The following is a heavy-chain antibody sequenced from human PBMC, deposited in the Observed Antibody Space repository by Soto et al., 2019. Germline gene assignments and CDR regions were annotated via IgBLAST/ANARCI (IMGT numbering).Heavy chain of an antibody. J-gene: IGHJ4*02. CDR1: GYSISSGYY. V-gene: IGHV4-38-2*01. CDR3: ARVNYDSSGLDY. CDR2: IYHSGST. Sequence: SETLSLTCAVSGYSISSGYYWGWIRQPPGKGLEWIGSIYHSGSTYYNPPLKSRVTISVDTSKNQFSLKLSSVTAADTAVYYCARVNYDSSGLDYWGQGTLVTVSS. D-gene: IGHD3-22*01.